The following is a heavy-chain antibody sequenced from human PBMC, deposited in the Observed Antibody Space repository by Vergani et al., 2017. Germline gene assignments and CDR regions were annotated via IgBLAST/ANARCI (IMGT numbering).Heavy chain of an antibody. CDR3: ARECLTASSSGYPRWFDP. Sequence: QLQLQESGPGLVKPSETLSLTCTVSGGSISSSSYYWGWIRQPPGKGLEWIGSIYYSGSTYYNPSLKSRVTISVDTSKNQFSLKLSSVTAADTAVYYCARECLTASSSGYPRWFDPWGQGTLVTVSS. V-gene: IGHV4-39*07. D-gene: IGHD3-22*01. CDR2: IYYSGST. CDR1: GGSISSSSYY. J-gene: IGHJ5*02.